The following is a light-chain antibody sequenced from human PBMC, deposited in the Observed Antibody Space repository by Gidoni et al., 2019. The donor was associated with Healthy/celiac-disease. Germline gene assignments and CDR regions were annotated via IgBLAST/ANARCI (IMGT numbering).Light chain of an antibody. CDR2: KDS. CDR1: ALPKQY. V-gene: IGLV3-25*03. CDR3: QSADSSGTPSYV. Sequence: YELTQPPAVSVSPGQTARITCSGDALPKQYAYWYQQKPGQAPVLVIYKDSERPSGIPERFSGSSSGTTVTLTISGVQAEDEADYYCQSADSSGTPSYVFGTGTKVTVL. J-gene: IGLJ1*01.